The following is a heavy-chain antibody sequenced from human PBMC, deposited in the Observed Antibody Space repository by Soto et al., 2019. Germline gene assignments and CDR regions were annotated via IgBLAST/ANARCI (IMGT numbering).Heavy chain of an antibody. CDR3: AHRATMTIFGLIMDNGIWFDP. V-gene: IGHV2-5*02. J-gene: IGHJ5*02. Sequence: QINLIESGPTLVKPTQTLTLTCTFSGFSLSTSGAAVGWVRQPPGRALEWLALIYWDGDKRYNASLGNRLTITKNTATNQAVLTLPNVDPADTATYYCAHRATMTIFGLIMDNGIWFDPWGQGTRVTVSS. D-gene: IGHD3-3*01. CDR1: GFSLSTSGAA. CDR2: IYWDGDK.